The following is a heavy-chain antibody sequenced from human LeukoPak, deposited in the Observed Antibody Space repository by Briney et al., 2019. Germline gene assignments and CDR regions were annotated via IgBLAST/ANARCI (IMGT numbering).Heavy chain of an antibody. D-gene: IGHD2-2*01. CDR3: AKGGGSSPSHYFDY. Sequence: PGGSLRLSCAASGFTFSSYAMNWVRQAPGKGLEWVSSISGSGGSTYYADSVKGRFTISRDNSRNTLYLQMNSLRAEDTAVYYCAKGGGSSPSHYFDYWGQGILVTVSS. CDR1: GFTFSSYA. J-gene: IGHJ4*02. CDR2: ISGSGGST. V-gene: IGHV3-23*01.